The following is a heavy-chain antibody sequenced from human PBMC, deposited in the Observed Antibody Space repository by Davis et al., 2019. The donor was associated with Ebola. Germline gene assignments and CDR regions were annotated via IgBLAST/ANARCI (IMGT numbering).Heavy chain of an antibody. Sequence: MPSETLSLTCTVSGGSISSYYWSWIRQPPGKGLEWIGYIYYSGSTNYNPSLKSRVTISVDTSKNQFSLKLSSVTAAEPAVYYCARGWELPGFDPWGQGTLVTVSS. CDR2: IYYSGST. D-gene: IGHD1-26*01. CDR1: GGSISSYY. J-gene: IGHJ5*02. V-gene: IGHV4-59*01. CDR3: ARGWELPGFDP.